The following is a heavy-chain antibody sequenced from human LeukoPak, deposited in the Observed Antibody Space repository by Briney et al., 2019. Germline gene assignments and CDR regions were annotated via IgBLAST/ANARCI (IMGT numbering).Heavy chain of an antibody. CDR2: VSGDGNRS. Sequence: GGSLRLYSTASGFTFSVYWIYWVRQAPGQGLVWVSRVSGDGNRSTYADSVKGRFTISRDNAKNTVYLQMNSLRAEDTAVYYCARSDCGGDCYGYFQHWGQGTLVTVSS. J-gene: IGHJ1*01. CDR1: GFTFSVYW. V-gene: IGHV3-74*01. D-gene: IGHD2-21*02. CDR3: ARSDCGGDCYGYFQH.